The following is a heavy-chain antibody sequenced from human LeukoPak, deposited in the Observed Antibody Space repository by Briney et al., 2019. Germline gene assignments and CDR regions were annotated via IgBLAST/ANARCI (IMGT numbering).Heavy chain of an antibody. D-gene: IGHD1-14*01. CDR1: GGSISSSSYY. V-gene: IGHV4-39*01. CDR3: ARDAGNPAFFDY. CDR2: MYYSGST. Sequence: SETLSLTCTVSGGSISSSSYYWGWIRQPPGKGLERIGSMYYSGSTYYNPSLKSRVTISVDTSKNQFSLKVSSVTAADTAVYYCARDAGNPAFFDYWGQGTLITVSS. J-gene: IGHJ4*02.